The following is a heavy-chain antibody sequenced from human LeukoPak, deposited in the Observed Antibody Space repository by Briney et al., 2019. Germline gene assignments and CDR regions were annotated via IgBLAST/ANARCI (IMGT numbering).Heavy chain of an antibody. D-gene: IGHD6-13*01. Sequence: GGSLRLSCAASGFTFSSYAMHWVRQAPGKGLEWVAVISYDGSNKYYADSVKGRFTISRDNSKNTPYLQMNSLRAEDTAVYYCARLAAAATWGQGTLVTVSS. CDR1: GFTFSSYA. V-gene: IGHV3-30-3*01. CDR2: ISYDGSNK. J-gene: IGHJ4*02. CDR3: ARLAAAAT.